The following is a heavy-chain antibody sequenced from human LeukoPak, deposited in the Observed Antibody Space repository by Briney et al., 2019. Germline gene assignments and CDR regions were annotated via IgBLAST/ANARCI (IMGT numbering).Heavy chain of an antibody. CDR3: ARDNEIAVAGDLLKYYYGMDV. V-gene: IGHV4-39*02. D-gene: IGHD6-19*01. CDR1: GDSISSYSHY. Sequence: SETLSLTCTVSGDSISSYSHYWGWIRQPPGKGLEWIGNIYYRGSTAYNPSLRSRVTMSIDTSKNQFSLRLSSVTAADTAVFYCARDNEIAVAGDLLKYYYGMDVWGQGTTVTVSS. CDR2: IYYRGST. J-gene: IGHJ6*02.